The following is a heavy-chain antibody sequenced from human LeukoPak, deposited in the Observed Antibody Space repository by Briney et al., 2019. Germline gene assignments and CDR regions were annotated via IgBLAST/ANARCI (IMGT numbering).Heavy chain of an antibody. CDR2: ISVSGGST. V-gene: IGHV3-23*01. J-gene: IGHJ4*02. CDR3: AKDFIVVRAVPHPPGGYDY. Sequence: GGSLRLSCAASGFTFSNYAMTWVRQAPGKGLEWVSTISVSGGSTYYADSVKGRFTISRDNSKNTLYLQMNSLRAEDTAVYYCAKDFIVVRAVPHPPGGYDYWGQGTLVTVSS. CDR1: GFTFSNYA. D-gene: IGHD2-2*01.